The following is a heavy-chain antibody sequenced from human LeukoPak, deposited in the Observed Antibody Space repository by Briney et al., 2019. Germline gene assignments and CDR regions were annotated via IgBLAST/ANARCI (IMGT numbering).Heavy chain of an antibody. CDR2: ISAYNGNT. J-gene: IGHJ4*02. CDR3: ARDYYGSGSYYAPFDY. D-gene: IGHD3-10*01. CDR1: GYTFTSYG. V-gene: IGHV1-18*01. Sequence: ASVNVSCKASGYTFTSYGISWVRQAPGQGLEWMGWISAYNGNTNYAQKLRGRVTMTTDTSTSTAYMELRSLRSDDTAVYYCARDYYGSGSYYAPFDYWGQGTLVTVSS.